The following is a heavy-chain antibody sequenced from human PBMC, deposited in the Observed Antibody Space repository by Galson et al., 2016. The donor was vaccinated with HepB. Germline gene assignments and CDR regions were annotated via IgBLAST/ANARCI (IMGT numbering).Heavy chain of an antibody. CDR3: ARQGDSGWSPLDS. D-gene: IGHD6-19*01. CDR1: GYSFTNYW. J-gene: IGHJ4*02. V-gene: IGHV5-51*01. Sequence: QSGAEVKKPGESLQISCKTFGYSFTNYWVGWVRQMPGKGLEWMGIIYPGDSDTRYSPSFQGQVTISADRSISTAYLQWSSLKASDTAMYYCARQGDSGWSPLDSWGQGTLATVSS. CDR2: IYPGDSDT.